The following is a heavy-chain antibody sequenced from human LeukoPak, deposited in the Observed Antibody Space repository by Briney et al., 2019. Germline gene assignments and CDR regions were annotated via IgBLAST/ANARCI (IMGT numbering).Heavy chain of an antibody. CDR3: VREAGYCASVCLKSNWFDP. V-gene: IGHV3-23*01. J-gene: IGHJ5*02. CDR2: ISNGNT. CDR1: GFPFSRRA. Sequence: GGSLRLSCAASGFPFSRRAMSWVRQPPGKGLEWVSAISNGNTYYADSVRGRFTISRDDSENTVYLQMNSLRDEDTALYYCVREAGYCASVCLKSNWFDPWGQGTLVTVSS. D-gene: IGHD2-21*02.